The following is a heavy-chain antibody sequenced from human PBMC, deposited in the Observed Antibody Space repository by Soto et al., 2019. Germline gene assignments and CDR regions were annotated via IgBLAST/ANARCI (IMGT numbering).Heavy chain of an antibody. CDR1: GDSINNSGFY. V-gene: IGHV4-39*01. Sequence: QLQLQESGPGLVKPSETLSLTCTVSGDSINNSGFYWGWIRQPPGKGLEWIGSIFYSGSTYYNSSLQSRVTMSVDTSKNQFSLKLSSVTAADTAVYYCARQRQWLGVLDYWGQGTLVTVSS. CDR3: ARQRQWLGVLDY. D-gene: IGHD6-19*01. CDR2: IFYSGST. J-gene: IGHJ4*02.